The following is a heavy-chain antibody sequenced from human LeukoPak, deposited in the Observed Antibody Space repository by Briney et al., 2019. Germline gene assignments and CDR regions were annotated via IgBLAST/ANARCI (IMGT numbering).Heavy chain of an antibody. CDR3: ARVDGGRNSYGQQWLAAYYYYYGMDV. V-gene: IGHV3-30-3*01. D-gene: IGHD6-19*01. CDR1: GFTFSSYA. Sequence: PGGSLRLSCAASGFTFSSYAMHWVRQAPGKGLEWVAVISYDGSNKYYADSVKGRFTISRDNSKNTLYLQMNSLRAEDTAVYYCARVDGGRNSYGQQWLAAYYYYYGMDVWGQGTTVTVSS. CDR2: ISYDGSNK. J-gene: IGHJ6*02.